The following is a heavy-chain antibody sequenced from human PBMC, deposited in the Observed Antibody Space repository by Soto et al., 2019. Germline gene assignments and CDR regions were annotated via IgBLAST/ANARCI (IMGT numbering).Heavy chain of an antibody. CDR1: GFTFSDYW. D-gene: IGHD5-18*01. V-gene: IGHV3-7*04. Sequence: QSGGSLRLSCAASGFTFSDYWMSWVRQTPGKGLEWVGNIHLDGSEKYYAGFVKGRFTFSRDNVKNSLYLQMNSLRAEDTGVYYCARYDYKGYNYRGDLLAYWGQGTPVTVS. CDR3: ARYDYKGYNYRGDLLAY. J-gene: IGHJ4*02. CDR2: IHLDGSEK.